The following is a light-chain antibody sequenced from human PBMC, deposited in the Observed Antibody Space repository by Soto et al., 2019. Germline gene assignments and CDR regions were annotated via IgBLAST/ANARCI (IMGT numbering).Light chain of an antibody. Sequence: SYELTQPPSVSVSPGQTARITCSGDASPKKYAYWYQQKSGQAPVLVIYEDSKPTSGIPERFSGSSSGTMATLTISGAQVEDEADYYCYSTDSSGNHRKVFGGGTKLTVL. CDR3: YSTDSSGNHRKV. CDR1: ASPKKY. CDR2: EDS. J-gene: IGLJ3*02. V-gene: IGLV3-10*01.